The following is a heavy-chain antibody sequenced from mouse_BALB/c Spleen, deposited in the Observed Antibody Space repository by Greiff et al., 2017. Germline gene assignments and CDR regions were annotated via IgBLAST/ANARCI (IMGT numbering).Heavy chain of an antibody. D-gene: IGHD2-1*01. CDR3: ARHEGGNSYAMDY. CDR1: GFTFSSYG. Sequence: EVMLVESGGDLVKPGGSLKLSCAASGFTFSSYGMSWVRQTPDKRLEWVATISSGGSYTYYPDSVKGRFTISRDNAKNTLYLQMSSLKSEDTAMYYCARHEGGNSYAMDYWGQGTSVTVSS. CDR2: ISSGGSYT. J-gene: IGHJ4*01. V-gene: IGHV5-6*01.